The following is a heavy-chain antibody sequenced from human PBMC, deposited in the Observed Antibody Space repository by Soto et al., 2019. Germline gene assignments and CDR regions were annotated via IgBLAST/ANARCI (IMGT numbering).Heavy chain of an antibody. CDR3: ARDSGAKLSSS. CDR1: GGTFSSYR. D-gene: IGHD6-13*01. V-gene: IGHV1-69*13. CDR2: IVPIYRTA. J-gene: IGHJ4*02. Sequence: SVKVSCKASGGTFSSYRFNWVRQARGQGLEWLGGIVPIYRTADYAQKFQGRVTITADESMRTVYMELSSLKSQDTALYYCARDSGAKLSSSWGQGTLVTVSS.